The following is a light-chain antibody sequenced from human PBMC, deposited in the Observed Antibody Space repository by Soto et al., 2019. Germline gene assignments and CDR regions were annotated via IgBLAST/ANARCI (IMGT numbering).Light chain of an antibody. V-gene: IGLV2-14*01. CDR3: SSYTKVNPTACV. J-gene: IGLJ1*01. CDR2: EVT. Sequence: QSALTQPASVSGSPGQSITISCTGTSGDIGSYNRVSWYQQHPGKAPKLIIYEVTDRPSGVSNRFSGSKSGNTAALTIAGRHGEDEAEYYCSSYTKVNPTACVFGTGTKVTVL. CDR1: SGDIGSYNR.